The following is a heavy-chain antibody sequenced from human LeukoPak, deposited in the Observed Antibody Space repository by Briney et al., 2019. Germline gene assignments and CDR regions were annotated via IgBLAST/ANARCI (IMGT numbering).Heavy chain of an antibody. D-gene: IGHD1-26*01. CDR2: ISYDGSNK. V-gene: IGHV3-30*04. CDR1: GFTFSSYA. CDR3: AREARWELERGAFDI. J-gene: IGHJ3*02. Sequence: GGSLRLSCAASGFTFSSYAMHWVRQAPGKGLEWVAVISYDGSNKYYADSVKGRFTISRDNSKNTLYLQMNSLRAEDTAVYYCAREARWELERGAFDIWGQGTMVTVSS.